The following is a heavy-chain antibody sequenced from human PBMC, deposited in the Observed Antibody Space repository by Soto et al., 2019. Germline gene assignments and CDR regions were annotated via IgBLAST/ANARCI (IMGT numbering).Heavy chain of an antibody. CDR3: ARGGIAAPWYPR. CDR2: IGTAGDT. J-gene: IGHJ4*02. Sequence: GGSLRLSCVASGFTFSSYDMHWVRQATGKGLEWVSAIGTAGDTYYPGSVKGRFTISRENAKNSLYLQMNSLRAGDTAVYYCARGGIAAPWYPRWGQGTLVTVSS. CDR1: GFTFSSYD. D-gene: IGHD6-13*01. V-gene: IGHV3-13*01.